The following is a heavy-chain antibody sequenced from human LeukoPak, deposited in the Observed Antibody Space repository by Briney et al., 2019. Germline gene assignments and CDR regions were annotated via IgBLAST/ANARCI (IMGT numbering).Heavy chain of an antibody. V-gene: IGHV3-15*01. CDR2: IKSNSDGGTP. J-gene: IGHJ4*02. CDR1: VFTLSNAS. D-gene: IGHD3-10*01. Sequence: KAGRTLRLSCAVSVFTLSNASMSSVRQAPGKGLKCGGRIKSNSDGGTPDYAAPVNGRITISRDDSKNTLYLQMNSLKTEDTAVYYCATVVSLVRGVRMNYWGQGTLVTVSS. CDR3: ATVVSLVRGVRMNY.